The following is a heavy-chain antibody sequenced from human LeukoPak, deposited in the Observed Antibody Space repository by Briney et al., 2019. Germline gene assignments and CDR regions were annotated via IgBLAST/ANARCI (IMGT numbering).Heavy chain of an antibody. CDR3: AGVMKVTPHMDV. D-gene: IGHD2-21*02. J-gene: IGHJ6*03. CDR1: GYTFTSYG. Sequence: ASVKVSCKASGYTFTSYGISWVRQAPGQGLEWMGWIGAYNGNTNYAQKLQGRVTMTTDTSTSTAYMELRSLRSDDTAVYYCAGVMKVTPHMDVWGKGTTVTVSS. V-gene: IGHV1-18*01. CDR2: IGAYNGNT.